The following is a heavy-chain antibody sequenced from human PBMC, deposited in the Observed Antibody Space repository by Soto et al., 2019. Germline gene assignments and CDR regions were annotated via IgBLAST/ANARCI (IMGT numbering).Heavy chain of an antibody. CDR3: ARVHLSTYYYYYYGMDV. CDR1: GGSFSGYY. D-gene: IGHD3-16*01. V-gene: IGHV4-34*01. Sequence: PSETLSLTCAVYGGSFSGYYWSWIRQPPGKGLEWIGEINHSGSTNYNPSLKSRVTISVDTSKNQFSLKLSSVTAADTAVYYCARVHLSTYYYYYYGMDVWGQGTTVTVSS. CDR2: INHSGST. J-gene: IGHJ6*02.